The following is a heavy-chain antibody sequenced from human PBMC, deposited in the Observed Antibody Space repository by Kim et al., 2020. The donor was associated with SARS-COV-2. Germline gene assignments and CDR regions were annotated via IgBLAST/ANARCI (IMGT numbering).Heavy chain of an antibody. V-gene: IGHV3-15*01. J-gene: IGHJ6*02. Sequence: GGSLRLSCAASGFTFSNAWMSWVRQAPGKGLEWVGRIKSKTDGGTTDYAAPVKGRFTISRDDSKNTLYLQMNSLKTEDTAVYYCTTSPCYYDSSGYYYYYGMDVWGQGTTVTVSS. CDR1: GFTFSNAW. CDR2: IKSKTDGGTT. D-gene: IGHD3-22*01. CDR3: TTSPCYYDSSGYYYYYGMDV.